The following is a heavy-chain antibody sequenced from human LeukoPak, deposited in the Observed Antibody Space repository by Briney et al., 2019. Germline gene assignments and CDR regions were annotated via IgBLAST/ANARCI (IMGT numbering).Heavy chain of an antibody. J-gene: IGHJ4*02. CDR3: ARSGQHLFDF. V-gene: IGHV3-48*03. Sequence: GGSLRLSCAASGFTFSSSEMNWVRQAPGKGLEGVPYISSSGGTISYADSVKGRFTISRANAKNSLYLQMNSLRAEDTAIYYCARSGQHLFDFWGQGTLVTVSS. CDR1: GFTFSSSE. D-gene: IGHD6-13*01. CDR2: ISSSGGTI.